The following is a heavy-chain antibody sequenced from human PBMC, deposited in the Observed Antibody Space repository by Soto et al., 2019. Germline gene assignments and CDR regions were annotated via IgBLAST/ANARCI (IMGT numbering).Heavy chain of an antibody. V-gene: IGHV5-51*01. CDR3: ARHSEPHTPGVGYGMDV. D-gene: IGHD1-26*01. CDR1: GYTFTTYW. Sequence: PGESLKISCKGSGYTFTTYWITWVRQTPGKGLEWMGIIYPGDSDTRYSPSFQGQVTISADKSISTAYLQWSSLKASDTAMYYCARHSEPHTPGVGYGMDVWGQGTTVTVSS. J-gene: IGHJ6*02. CDR2: IYPGDSDT.